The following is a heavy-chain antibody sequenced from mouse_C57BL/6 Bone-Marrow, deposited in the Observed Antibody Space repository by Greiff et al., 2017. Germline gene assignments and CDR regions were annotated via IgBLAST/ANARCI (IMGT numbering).Heavy chain of an antibody. J-gene: IGHJ1*03. Sequence: QVQLQQPGAELVKPGASVKMSCKASGYTFTSYWITWVKQRPGQGLEWIGDIYPGSGSTNYNEKFKSKATLTVDNSSSTAYMQLSSLTSEDSAVYYCARGGYFYVWGTGTTVTVSS. CDR1: GYTFTSYW. CDR3: ARGGYFYV. CDR2: IYPGSGST. V-gene: IGHV1-55*01.